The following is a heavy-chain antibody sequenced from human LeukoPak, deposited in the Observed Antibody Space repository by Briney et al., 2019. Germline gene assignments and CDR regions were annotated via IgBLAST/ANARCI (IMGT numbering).Heavy chain of an antibody. CDR1: GGSISSSSYY. CDR2: IYYSGST. Sequence: SETLSLTCTVSGGSISSSSYYWGWIRQPPGKGLEWIGSIYYSGSTYYNPSLKSRVTISVDTSKNQFSLKLSSVTAADTAVYYCARETNTMVRGVIRDWGQGTLVTVSS. J-gene: IGHJ4*02. CDR3: ARETNTMVRGVIRD. D-gene: IGHD3-10*01. V-gene: IGHV4-39*07.